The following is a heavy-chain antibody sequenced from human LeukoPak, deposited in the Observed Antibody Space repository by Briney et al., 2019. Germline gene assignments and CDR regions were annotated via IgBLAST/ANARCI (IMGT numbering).Heavy chain of an antibody. V-gene: IGHV1-69*04. D-gene: IGHD1-20*01. CDR3: ARDRGEKKYNWNDVVDV. CDR1: GGTFSSYT. Sequence: SVKFSCKASGGTFSSYTISWVRQAPGQGLEWMGRIIPILGIANYAQKFQGRVTITEDKSTSTAYMELSSLRSEDTAVYYCARDRGEKKYNWNDVVDVWGQGTTVTVSS. J-gene: IGHJ6*02. CDR2: IIPILGIA.